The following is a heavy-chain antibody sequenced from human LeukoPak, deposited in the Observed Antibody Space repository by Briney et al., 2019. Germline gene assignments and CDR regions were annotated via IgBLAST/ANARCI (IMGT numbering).Heavy chain of an antibody. J-gene: IGHJ6*03. CDR1: GGTFSSYA. D-gene: IGHD3-10*01. CDR3: ARGYYGSGSFYYYYYMDV. V-gene: IGHV1-69*13. CDR2: IIPIFGTA. Sequence: SVKVSCKASGGTFSSYAISWVRQAPGQGLEWMGGIIPIFGTANYAQKFQGRVTITADQSASTAYMELSSLRSEDTAVYYCARGYYGSGSFYYYYYMDVWGKGTTVTVSS.